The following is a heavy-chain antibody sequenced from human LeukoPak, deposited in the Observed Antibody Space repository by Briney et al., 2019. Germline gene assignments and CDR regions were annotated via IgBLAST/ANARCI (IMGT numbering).Heavy chain of an antibody. D-gene: IGHD4-17*01. CDR1: GGSISSSIYF. V-gene: IGHV4-39*01. CDR2: MHHSGST. CDR3: ARAKTTVTTWDLDY. J-gene: IGHJ4*02. Sequence: SETLSLTCTVSGGSISSSIYFWGWIRQPPGKGLEWIVSMHHSGSTYYNPSLKSRVTTSIDTSKNQFSLNLSSVTAADTAVYYCARAKTTVTTWDLDYWGQGTLVTVSS.